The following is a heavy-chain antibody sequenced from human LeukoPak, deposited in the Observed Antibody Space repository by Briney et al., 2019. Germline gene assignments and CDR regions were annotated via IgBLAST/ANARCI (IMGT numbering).Heavy chain of an antibody. J-gene: IGHJ4*02. Sequence: GASVKVSCKASGGTFSSYAISWVRQAPGQGLEWMGGIIPILGTANYAQKFQGRVTITADESTSTAYMELSSLRSEDTAVYYCARGNDFWSGSPKFDYWGQGTLVTVSS. CDR2: IIPILGTA. V-gene: IGHV1-69*13. D-gene: IGHD3-3*01. CDR3: ARGNDFWSGSPKFDY. CDR1: GGTFSSYA.